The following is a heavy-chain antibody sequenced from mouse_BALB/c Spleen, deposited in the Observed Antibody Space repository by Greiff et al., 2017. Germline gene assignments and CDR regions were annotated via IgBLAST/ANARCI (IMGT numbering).Heavy chain of an antibody. CDR3: AKGDYDGAMDY. CDR1: GYSITSDYA. V-gene: IGHV3-2*02. Sequence: EVKLMESGPGLVKPSQSLSLTCTVTGYSITSDYAWNWIRQFPGNKLEWMGYISYSGSTSYNPSLKSRISITRDTSKNQFFLQLNSVTTEDTATYYCAKGDYDGAMDYWGQGTSVTVSS. J-gene: IGHJ4*01. D-gene: IGHD2-4*01. CDR2: ISYSGST.